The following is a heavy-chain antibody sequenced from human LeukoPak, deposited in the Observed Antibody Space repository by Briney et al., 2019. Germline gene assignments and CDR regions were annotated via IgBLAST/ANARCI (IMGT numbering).Heavy chain of an antibody. CDR3: ARDPDYGDPGSFFDY. Sequence: GGSLRLSCATSGFTFGTYWMTWVRQAPGTGLEWVANINPDGSGTFYVGSVKGRFTISRDNAKNSLYLHMNSLRAEDTAIYYCARDPDYGDPGSFFDYWGQGVLVTVFS. V-gene: IGHV3-7*03. CDR1: GFTFGTYW. J-gene: IGHJ4*02. D-gene: IGHD2-21*02. CDR2: INPDGSGT.